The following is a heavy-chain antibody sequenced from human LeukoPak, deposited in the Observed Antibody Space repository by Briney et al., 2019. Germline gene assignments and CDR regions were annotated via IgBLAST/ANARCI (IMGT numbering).Heavy chain of an antibody. CDR3: GRAHPSGYSPY. CDR1: GRSISSYY. D-gene: IGHD1-26*01. J-gene: IGHJ4*02. CDR2: IYYSVST. Sequence: SDTLSPTYTVSGRSISSYYWKSIRQPPGEALGCSGYIYYSVSTNYNPPLKSRVTISVETPRKQFSFKMSSVTPADTPVFICGRAHPSGYSPYWGRRTLVTVPS. V-gene: IGHV4-59*07.